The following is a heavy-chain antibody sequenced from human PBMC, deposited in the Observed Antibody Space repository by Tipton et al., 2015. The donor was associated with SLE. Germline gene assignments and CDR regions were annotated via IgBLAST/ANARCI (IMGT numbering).Heavy chain of an antibody. CDR3: AKHSVGVLPSSLDS. CDR2: ISYDGSNK. CDR1: GFTFSSYA. D-gene: IGHD1-26*01. Sequence: SLRLSCAASGFTFSSYAMHWVRQAPGKGLEWVAVISYDGSNKYYADSVKGRFTISRDNSKNTLYLQMNSLRAEDTAVYYCAKHSVGVLPSSLDSWGQGTLVTVSS. V-gene: IGHV3-30*04. J-gene: IGHJ4*02.